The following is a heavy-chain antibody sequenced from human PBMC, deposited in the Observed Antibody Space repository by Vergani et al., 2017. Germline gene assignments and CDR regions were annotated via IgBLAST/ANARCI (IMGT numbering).Heavy chain of an antibody. CDR2: ISGSGGST. D-gene: IGHD6-13*01. V-gene: IGHV3-23*01. CDR3: AKYSSRWYWSDY. Sequence: EVQLLESGGGLVQPGGSLRLSCAASGFTFSSYAMSWVRQAPGKGREWVSAISGSGGSTYYADSGKGRLTLSRDNSKNTPYLQMNSLRAEDTAVYYFAKYSSRWYWSDYWGQGTLVTVSS. CDR1: GFTFSSYA. J-gene: IGHJ4*02.